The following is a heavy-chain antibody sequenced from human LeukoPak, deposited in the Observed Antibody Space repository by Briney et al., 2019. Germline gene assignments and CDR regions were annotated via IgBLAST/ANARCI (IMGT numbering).Heavy chain of an antibody. Sequence: PGGSLRLSCAASGFTFSDYYMSWIRQAPGKGLEWGSYISSSVSTIYYADSVKGRFTISRENAKTSLYLQMNSLRAEDTAVYYCARDDLSSRGYLGDRWTGAEYFQHWGQGTLVTVSS. J-gene: IGHJ1*01. CDR3: ARDDLSSRGYLGDRWTGAEYFQH. CDR1: GFTFSDYY. V-gene: IGHV3-11*04. CDR2: ISSSVSTI. D-gene: IGHD3-22*01.